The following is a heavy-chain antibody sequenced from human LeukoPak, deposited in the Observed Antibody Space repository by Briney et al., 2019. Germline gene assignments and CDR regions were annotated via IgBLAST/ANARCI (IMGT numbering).Heavy chain of an antibody. CDR2: ISAYSGNT. CDR1: GYTFTSYG. V-gene: IGHV1-18*01. CDR3: ARVDTAMAFRVYYMDV. Sequence: ASVKVSCKASGYTFTSYGISWVRQAPGQGLEWMGWISAYSGNTNYAQKLQGRVTMTTDTSTSTAYMELRSLRSDDTAVYYCARVDTAMAFRVYYMDVWGKGTTVTVSS. J-gene: IGHJ6*03. D-gene: IGHD5-18*01.